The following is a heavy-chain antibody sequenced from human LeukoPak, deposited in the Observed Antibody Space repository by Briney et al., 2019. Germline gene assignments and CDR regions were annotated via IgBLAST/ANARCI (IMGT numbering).Heavy chain of an antibody. CDR2: ISYDGSNK. J-gene: IGHJ4*02. Sequence: PGGSLRLSCAASGFTFSSYGMHWVRQAPGKGLEWVAVISYDGSNKYYADSVEGRFTISRDNSKNTLYLQMNSLRAEDTAVYYCARKQVDSVAMEYYFDYWGQGTLVTVSS. V-gene: IGHV3-30*03. CDR3: ARKQVDSVAMEYYFDY. D-gene: IGHD5-12*01. CDR1: GFTFSSYG.